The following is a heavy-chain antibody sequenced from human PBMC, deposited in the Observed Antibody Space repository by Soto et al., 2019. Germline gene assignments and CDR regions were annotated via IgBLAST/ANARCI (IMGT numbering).Heavy chain of an antibody. V-gene: IGHV3-33*01. J-gene: IGHJ4*02. D-gene: IGHD3-10*01. CDR2: VWYEGSNK. Sequence: QVQLVESGGGVVQPGRSLRLSCAASGCNLSSYGMHWVRQAPGMGLEWVAVVWYEGSNKYYAASMKARFTISRDNSKTAVDLEMNSLRVEHTALYYCARELYGSGIFTPYFFAYWGQGALVTGSS. CDR1: GCNLSSYG. CDR3: ARELYGSGIFTPYFFAY.